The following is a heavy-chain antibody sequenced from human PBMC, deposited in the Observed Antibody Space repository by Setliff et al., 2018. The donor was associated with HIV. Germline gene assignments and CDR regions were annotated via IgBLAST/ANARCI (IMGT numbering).Heavy chain of an antibody. CDR2: IYTSGST. CDR3: ARVGDYGSGGWFDP. J-gene: IGHJ5*02. CDR1: GDFISSGSYY. Sequence: SETLSLTCIVSGDFISSGSYYWTWIRQPAGKGLEWIGHIYTSGSTNYNPSLKSRVTISVDTSKNQFSLKLSSVTAADTAVYYCARVGDYGSGGWFDPWGQGTLFTVSS. V-gene: IGHV4-61*09. D-gene: IGHD3-10*01.